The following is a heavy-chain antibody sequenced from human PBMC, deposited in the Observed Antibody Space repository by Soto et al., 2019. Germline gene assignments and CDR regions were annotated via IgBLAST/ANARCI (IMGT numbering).Heavy chain of an antibody. Sequence: PGGSLRLSCAASGFTFSTYWMDWVRQTPGKGLEWVANINQDGSKENYVDSVKGRFTISRDNAKSSLYLQMSSLTAEDSALYYCSRSLNSWGQGTLVTVSS. CDR2: INQDGSKE. CDR1: GFTFSTYW. J-gene: IGHJ4*02. V-gene: IGHV3-7*01. CDR3: SRSLNS.